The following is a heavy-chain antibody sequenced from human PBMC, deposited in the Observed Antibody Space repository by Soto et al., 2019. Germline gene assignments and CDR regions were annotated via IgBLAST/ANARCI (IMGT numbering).Heavy chain of an antibody. CDR3: ARDLGILTGYSLYYYYGMDV. Sequence: SQTLSLTCAISGDSVSSNSAAWNWIRQSPSRGLEWLGRTYYRSKWYNDYAVSVKSQITINPDTSKNQFSLQLNSVTPEDTAVYYCARDLGILTGYSLYYYYGMDVWGQGTTVTVSS. CDR1: GDSVSSNSAA. D-gene: IGHD3-9*01. CDR2: TYYRSKWYN. J-gene: IGHJ6*02. V-gene: IGHV6-1*01.